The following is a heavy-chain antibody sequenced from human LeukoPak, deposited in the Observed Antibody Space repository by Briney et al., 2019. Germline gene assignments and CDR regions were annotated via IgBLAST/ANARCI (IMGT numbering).Heavy chain of an antibody. V-gene: IGHV1-69*05. CDR3: ARGELCRGGSCYSSPPPDY. CDR2: IIPIFGTA. Sequence: GASVKVSCKASGGTFSSYAISWVRQAPGQGLEWMGRIIPIFGTANYAQKSQGRVTITTDESTSTAYMELSSLRSEDTAVYYCARGELCRGGSCYSSPPPDYWGQGTLVTVSS. J-gene: IGHJ4*02. CDR1: GGTFSSYA. D-gene: IGHD2-15*01.